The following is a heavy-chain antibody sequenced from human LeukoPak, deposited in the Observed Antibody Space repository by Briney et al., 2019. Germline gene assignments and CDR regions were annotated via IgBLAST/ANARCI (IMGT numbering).Heavy chain of an antibody. V-gene: IGHV1-69*13. J-gene: IGHJ6*03. CDR1: GGTFSSYA. CDR2: IIPIFGTA. D-gene: IGHD2-2*01. Sequence: ASVKVSCKASGGTFSSYAISWVRQAPGQGLEWMGGIIPIFGTANYAQKFQGRVTITADESTSTAYMELSSLRSEDTAVYYCARGGFDCSSTSCYRGYYYYYMDVWGKGTTVTVSS. CDR3: ARGGFDCSSTSCYRGYYYYYMDV.